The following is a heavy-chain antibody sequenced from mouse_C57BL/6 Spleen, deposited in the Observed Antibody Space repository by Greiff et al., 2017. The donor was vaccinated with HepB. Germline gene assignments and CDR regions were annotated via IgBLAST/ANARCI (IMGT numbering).Heavy chain of an antibody. J-gene: IGHJ1*03. Sequence: VKLQQSGPELVKPGASVKISCKASGYSFTSYYIHWVKQRPGQGLEWIGWIYPGSGNTKYNEKFKGKATLTADTSSSTAYMQLSSLTSEDSAVYYCARSLITTVDWYFDVWGTGTTVTVSS. V-gene: IGHV1-66*01. CDR2: IYPGSGNT. D-gene: IGHD1-1*01. CDR3: ARSLITTVDWYFDV. CDR1: GYSFTSYY.